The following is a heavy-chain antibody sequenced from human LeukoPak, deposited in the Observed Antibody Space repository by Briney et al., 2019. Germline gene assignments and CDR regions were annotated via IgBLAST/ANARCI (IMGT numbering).Heavy chain of an antibody. CDR2: ISYNGSNK. CDR1: GFTFSSYA. Sequence: PGGSLRLSCAASGFTFSSYAMHWVRQAPGKGLEWVAVISYNGSNKYYADSVKGRFTISRDNSKNTLYLQMNSLRAEDTTVYYCAKDTGAWGPGPRFPFDYWGQGTLVTVSS. D-gene: IGHD3-16*01. J-gene: IGHJ4*02. CDR3: AKDTGAWGPGPRFPFDY. V-gene: IGHV3-30-3*01.